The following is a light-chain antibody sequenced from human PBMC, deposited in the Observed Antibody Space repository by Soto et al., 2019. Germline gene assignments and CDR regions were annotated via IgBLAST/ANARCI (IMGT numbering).Light chain of an antibody. CDR2: GAS. V-gene: IGKV3-20*01. CDR1: QSVSSNY. CDR3: QQYGSSPRT. J-gene: IGKJ1*01. Sequence: DIVLTQSPGTLSLSPGERATLSCRASQSVSSNYLAWYQLKPGQAPRLLIYGASIRATGIPDRFSGSGSGTDFTLTISRLEPEDFAVYYCQQYGSSPRTFGQGTKVEFK.